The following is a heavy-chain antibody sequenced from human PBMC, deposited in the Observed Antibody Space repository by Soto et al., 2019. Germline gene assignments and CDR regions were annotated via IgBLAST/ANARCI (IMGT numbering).Heavy chain of an antibody. Sequence: GGSLRLSCAASGFTFSSYWMSWVRQAPGKGLEWVANIKQDGSEKHYVDSVKGRFTISRDNAKNSLYLQMSSLRAEDTAVYYCAREVFYGYLFDYWGQGTLVTVSS. CDR1: GFTFSSYW. V-gene: IGHV3-7*01. CDR2: IKQDGSEK. D-gene: IGHD5-18*01. CDR3: AREVFYGYLFDY. J-gene: IGHJ4*02.